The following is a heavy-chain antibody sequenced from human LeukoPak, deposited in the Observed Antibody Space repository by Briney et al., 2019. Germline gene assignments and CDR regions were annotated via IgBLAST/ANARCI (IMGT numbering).Heavy chain of an antibody. J-gene: IGHJ4*02. Sequence: GRSLRLSCPASGFTFSSYAMHWVRQDPRKGLVWVSRINGDGRNINYADSVRGRFTISRDNAKNSLYLQMNSLRAEDTAVYYCARPQRGADYGGNSQRWGQGTLVTVSS. D-gene: IGHD4-23*01. CDR1: GFTFSSYA. CDR2: INGDGRNI. V-gene: IGHV3-74*01. CDR3: ARPQRGADYGGNSQR.